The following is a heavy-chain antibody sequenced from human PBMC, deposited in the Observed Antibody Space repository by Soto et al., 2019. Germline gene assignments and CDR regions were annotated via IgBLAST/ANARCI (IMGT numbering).Heavy chain of an antibody. J-gene: IGHJ3*02. D-gene: IGHD2-21*02. CDR2: INPSGGST. V-gene: IGHV1-46*01. Sequence: ASVKVSCKASGYTFTSYYMHWVRQAPGQGLEWMGIINPSGGSTSYAQKFQGRVTMTRDTSTSTVYMELSSLRSGDTAVYYCARPQGDLDAFDIWGQGTMVTVSS. CDR1: GYTFTSYY. CDR3: ARPQGDLDAFDI.